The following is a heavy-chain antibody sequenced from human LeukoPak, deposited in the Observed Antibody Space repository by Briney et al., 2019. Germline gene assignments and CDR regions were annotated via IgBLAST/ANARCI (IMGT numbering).Heavy chain of an antibody. CDR3: ARGEQLEN. V-gene: IGHV3-33*01. CDR1: GFTFSSFG. CDR2: IWYDGSKK. J-gene: IGHJ4*02. D-gene: IGHD6-13*01. Sequence: GGSLRLSCAASGFTFSSFGMHWVRRAPGKGLEWVAIIWYDGSKKYYADSLRGRFTISRDNSKNTLYLQMNSLRAEDTAVYYCARGEQLENWGQGTLVTVSS.